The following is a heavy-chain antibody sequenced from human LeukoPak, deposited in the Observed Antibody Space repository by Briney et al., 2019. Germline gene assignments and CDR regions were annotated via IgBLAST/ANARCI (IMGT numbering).Heavy chain of an antibody. D-gene: IGHD6-13*01. CDR2: IRYDGSNK. V-gene: IGHV3-30*02. CDR1: GFTFSSYG. CDR3: AKGDTPGYSSSWYGDYYYYMDV. J-gene: IGHJ6*03. Sequence: GGSLRLSCAASGFTFSSYGMRWVRQAPGKGLEWVAFIRYDGSNKYYADSVKGRFTISRDNSKNTLYLQMNSLRAEDTAVYYCAKGDTPGYSSSWYGDYYYYMDVWGKGTTVTVSS.